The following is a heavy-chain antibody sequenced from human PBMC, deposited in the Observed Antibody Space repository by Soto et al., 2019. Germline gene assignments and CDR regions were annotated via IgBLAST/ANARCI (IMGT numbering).Heavy chain of an antibody. D-gene: IGHD2-2*01. Sequence: QVLPVHSGTEVKKPGSTAKVSCKASGGTFTSYAISWVRQAPGQGLEWLGGIIPISDTTNYAQKFQGRVTITAVESTSTAYVELSRLRSEDTAVYSCARSQGSSTSLEISYYSFYGMVVRGQGTTVTVSS. CDR2: IIPISDTT. V-gene: IGHV1-69*01. J-gene: IGHJ6*02. CDR3: ARSQGSSTSLEISYYSFYGMVV. CDR1: GGTFTSYA.